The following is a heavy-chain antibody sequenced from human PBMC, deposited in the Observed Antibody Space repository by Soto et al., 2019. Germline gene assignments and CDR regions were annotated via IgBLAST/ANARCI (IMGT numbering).Heavy chain of an antibody. CDR1: GYTFTSYG. CDR3: ARDGLTSRTEPTEPTSWFDP. V-gene: IGHV1-18*04. D-gene: IGHD4-17*01. CDR2: ISAYNGNT. Sequence: ASVKVSCKASGYTFTSYGISWVRQAPGQGLEWMGWISAYNGNTNYAQKLQGRVTMTTDTSTSTAYMELRSLRSDDTAVYYCARDGLTSRTEPTEPTSWFDPWGQGALVTVSS. J-gene: IGHJ5*02.